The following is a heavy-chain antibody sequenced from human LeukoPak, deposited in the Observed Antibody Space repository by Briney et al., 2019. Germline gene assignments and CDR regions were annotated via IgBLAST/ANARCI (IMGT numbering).Heavy chain of an antibody. CDR1: GGLITSTIHY. CDR3: ARAVPDIVVVVAATLWRTWFDP. J-gene: IGHJ5*02. Sequence: SETLSLTCSVSGGLITSTIHYWAWIRQRPGKGLEWIGYIYYSGSTYYNPSLKSRVTISVDTSKNQFSLKLSSVTAADTAVYYCARAVPDIVVVVAATLWRTWFDPWGQGTLVTVSS. CDR2: IYYSGST. V-gene: IGHV4-31*03. D-gene: IGHD2-15*01.